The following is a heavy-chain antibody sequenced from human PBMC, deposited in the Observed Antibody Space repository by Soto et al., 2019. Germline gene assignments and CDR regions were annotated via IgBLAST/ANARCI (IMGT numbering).Heavy chain of an antibody. V-gene: IGHV2-5*02. CDR1: GFSLSTSGVG. D-gene: IGHD7-27*01. Sequence: QITLKESGPPLVKPTQTLTLTCTFSGFSLSTSGVGVGWIRQPPGKALEWLALIYWDDDKRYSPSMKSRLTITQDTSKNQVVITMTNMDPVDTATYYCAHSLIPNWGSRGAFDYWGQGTLVTVSS. CDR2: IYWDDDK. CDR3: AHSLIPNWGSRGAFDY. J-gene: IGHJ4*02.